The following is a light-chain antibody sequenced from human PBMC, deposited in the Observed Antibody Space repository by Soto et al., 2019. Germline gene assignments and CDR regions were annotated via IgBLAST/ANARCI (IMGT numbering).Light chain of an antibody. CDR1: KLGDKY. CDR3: QAWDSSTAV. J-gene: IGLJ2*01. V-gene: IGLV3-1*01. CDR2: QDS. Sequence: SYELTQPPSVSVSPGQTASITCSGEKLGDKYACWYQQKPGQSPVLVIYQDSKRPSGIPERFSGSNSGNTATLTISGTQAMDEADYSCQAWDSSTAVFGGGTKLTVL.